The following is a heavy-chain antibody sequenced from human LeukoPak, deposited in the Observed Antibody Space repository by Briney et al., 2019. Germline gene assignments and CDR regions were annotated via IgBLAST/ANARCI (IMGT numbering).Heavy chain of an antibody. D-gene: IGHD3-22*01. V-gene: IGHV4-34*01. CDR1: GGSFSGYY. CDR2: INHSGST. CDR3: ARGRHYDSSGYPRLFDY. J-gene: IGHJ4*02. Sequence: SETLSLTCAVCGGSFSGYYWSWIRQPPGKGLEWIGEINHSGSTNYNPSLKSRVTISVDTSKNQFSLKLSSVTAADTAVYYCARGRHYDSSGYPRLFDYWGQGTLVTVSS.